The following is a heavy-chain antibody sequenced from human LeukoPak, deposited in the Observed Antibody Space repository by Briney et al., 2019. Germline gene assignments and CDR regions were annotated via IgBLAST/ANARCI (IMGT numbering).Heavy chain of an antibody. CDR1: GGSVSSGTYY. CDR3: ATEPRVTTKVWFDP. V-gene: IGHV4-61*01. J-gene: IGHJ5*02. CDR2: IYYSATI. Sequence: SETLSLTCTVSGGSVSSGTYYWNWIRQPPGKGLEWIGSIYYSATIYYNPSLKSRVTISLDTSKNQFAQKLTSVTAADTAIYYCATEPRVTTKVWFDPWGQGTLVTVSS. D-gene: IGHD4-17*01.